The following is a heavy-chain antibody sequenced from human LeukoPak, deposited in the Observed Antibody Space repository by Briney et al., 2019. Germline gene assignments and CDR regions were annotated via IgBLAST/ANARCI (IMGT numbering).Heavy chain of an antibody. CDR3: ARRLPATVAGANWYDP. CDR1: GGSISGYY. D-gene: IGHD6-13*01. V-gene: IGHV4-59*01. J-gene: IGHJ5*02. CDR2: MYYGGST. Sequence: SETLSLTCTVSGGSISGYYWNWIRQPPGKGREWIGYMYYGGSTNYSLSLKSRVSMSAEKSRNQLSLKLTSVTAADTAVYYCARRLPATVAGANWYDPWGQGTLVTVSS.